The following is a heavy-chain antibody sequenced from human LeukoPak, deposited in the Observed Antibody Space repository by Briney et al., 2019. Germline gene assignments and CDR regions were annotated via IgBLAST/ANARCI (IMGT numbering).Heavy chain of an antibody. J-gene: IGHJ4*02. D-gene: IGHD3-22*01. V-gene: IGHV3-23*01. CDR2: IGADADSA. CDR1: GFTFSDCA. CDR3: AKDDSCGYFPDF. Sequence: GGSLRLSCAASGFTFSDCAMTWVRQAPGKGLEWVSAIGADADSAYYADSVKGRFTISRDDSKNTLYLQMNSLRAEDTALYYCAKDDSCGYFPDFWGRGTLVTVSS.